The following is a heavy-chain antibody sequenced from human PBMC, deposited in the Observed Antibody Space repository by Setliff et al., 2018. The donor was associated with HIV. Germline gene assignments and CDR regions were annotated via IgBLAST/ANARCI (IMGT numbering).Heavy chain of an antibody. CDR2: IYYSGST. Sequence: PSETLSLTCTVSGGSISSYYWSWIRQPPGKGLEWIGYIYYSGSTNYNPSLKSRVTISVDTSKNQFSLKLTSVTAADTAVYYCARGRPDDSVGFGYWGQGTLVTVSS. V-gene: IGHV4-59*01. CDR1: GGSISSYY. J-gene: IGHJ4*02. D-gene: IGHD3-22*01. CDR3: ARGRPDDSVGFGY.